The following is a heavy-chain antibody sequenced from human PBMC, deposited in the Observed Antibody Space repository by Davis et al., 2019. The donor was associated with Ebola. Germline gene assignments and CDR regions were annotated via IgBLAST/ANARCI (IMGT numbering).Heavy chain of an antibody. CDR2: IKEDGSEQ. D-gene: IGHD4-11*01. Sequence: GESLKISCTASGLSIHMFWMTWVRQAPGKGLEWVANIKEDGSEQYYVDSVRGRFTISRDNARNSVFLHMNSLRAEDTAVYYCAKSVDSLYYYAMDVWGQGTTVTVSS. CDR1: GLSIHMFW. V-gene: IGHV3-7*03. CDR3: AKSVDSLYYYAMDV. J-gene: IGHJ6*02.